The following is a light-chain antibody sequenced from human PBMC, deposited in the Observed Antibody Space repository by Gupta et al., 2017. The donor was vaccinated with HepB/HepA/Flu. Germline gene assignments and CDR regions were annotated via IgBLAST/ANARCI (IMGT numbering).Light chain of an antibody. CDR2: DNN. Sequence: QSVLTQPPSVSGAPGQRVTISCTGSRPNIGAGYDVHWYQQLPGTAPKLLIYDNNNRPSGVPDRFSGSKSGTSASLAITGLQAEDEADYYCQSYDSSLSGSYVFGTGTKVTVL. CDR3: QSYDSSLSGSYV. CDR1: RPNIGAGYD. V-gene: IGLV1-40*01. J-gene: IGLJ1*01.